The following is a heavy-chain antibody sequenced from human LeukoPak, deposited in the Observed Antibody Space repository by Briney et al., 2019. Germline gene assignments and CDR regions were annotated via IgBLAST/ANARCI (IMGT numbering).Heavy chain of an antibody. CDR3: AKLREGTTVTSLYDAFDI. CDR2: ISGSGGST. Sequence: GGSLRLSCAASGFTFSSYAMSWVRQAPGKGLEWVSGISGSGGSTYYADSVKGRFTISRDNSKNTLYLQMNSLRAEDTAVYHCAKLREGTTVTSLYDAFDIWGQGTMVTVSS. V-gene: IGHV3-23*01. CDR1: GFTFSSYA. J-gene: IGHJ3*02. D-gene: IGHD4-17*01.